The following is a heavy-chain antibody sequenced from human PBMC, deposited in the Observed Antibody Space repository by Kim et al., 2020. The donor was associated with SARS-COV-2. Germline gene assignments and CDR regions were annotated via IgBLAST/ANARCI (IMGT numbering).Heavy chain of an antibody. CDR1: GGSISSGGDD. CDR3: ARAHRTIFGVVEYMDV. CDR2: IYYSGST. D-gene: IGHD3-3*01. J-gene: IGHJ6*02. Sequence: SETLSLTCTVSGGSISSGGDDWSMIRQHPGKGLEWIGYIYYSGSTYYNPSLKSRVTISVDTSKNQFSLKLSSVTAADTAVYYCARAHRTIFGVVEYMDVWGQGTTVTVSS. V-gene: IGHV4-31*03.